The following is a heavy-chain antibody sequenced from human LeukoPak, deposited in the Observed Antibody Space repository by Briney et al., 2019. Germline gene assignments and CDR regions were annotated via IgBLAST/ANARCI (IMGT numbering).Heavy chain of an antibody. D-gene: IGHD3/OR15-3a*01. CDR3: ARVALGLDYFDY. CDR2: IYYSGST. CDR1: GGSISSYY. V-gene: IGHV4-59*12. Sequence: SETLSLTCTVSGGSISSYYWSWIRQPPGKGLEWIGYIYYSGSTNYNPSLRSRVTISVDTSKNQFSLKLSSVTAADTAVYYCARVALGLDYFDYWGQGTLVTVSS. J-gene: IGHJ4*02.